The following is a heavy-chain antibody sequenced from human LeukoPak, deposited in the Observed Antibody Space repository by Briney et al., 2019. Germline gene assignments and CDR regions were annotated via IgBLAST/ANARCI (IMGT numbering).Heavy chain of an antibody. D-gene: IGHD4-17*01. CDR3: ARERSYYFGMDV. V-gene: IGHV3-7*01. CDR2: INQDGSEK. CDR1: EFTFSSYW. J-gene: IGHJ6*02. Sequence: GGSLRLSCAASEFTFSSYWMSWVRQAPGKGLEWVANINQDGSEKYYVDSVKGRFTISRDNAKNSLYLQMNSLRAEDTAVYYCARERSYYFGMDVWGQGTTVTVSS.